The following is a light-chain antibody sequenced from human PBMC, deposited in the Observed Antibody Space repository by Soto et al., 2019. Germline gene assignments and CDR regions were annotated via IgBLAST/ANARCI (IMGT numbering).Light chain of an antibody. CDR1: QSVSGY. Sequence: EIVLTQSPATLSLSPGNRATLSCRASQSVSGYLAGYQQKPGQAPRLLIYDASNRATGIPDRFSGSGSGTDFPLTITSLEPEDFAIYYCQQRSNWPSTFGGGTKVEI. CDR3: QQRSNWPST. V-gene: IGKV3-11*01. J-gene: IGKJ4*01. CDR2: DAS.